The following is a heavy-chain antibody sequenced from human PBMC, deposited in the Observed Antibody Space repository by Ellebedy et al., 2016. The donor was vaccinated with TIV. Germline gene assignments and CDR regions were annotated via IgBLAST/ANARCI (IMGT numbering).Heavy chain of an antibody. CDR2: ISPTAENT. Sequence: GESLKISCAASGFTFSSYAMSWVRQAPGKGLEWVSAISPTAENTPYADSVKGRFTISRDNSKSTLYLQLSSLRAEDTAVYYCAKVYRGIQYWYFDLWGRGTVVTVSS. V-gene: IGHV3-23*01. D-gene: IGHD3-10*01. J-gene: IGHJ2*01. CDR3: AKVYRGIQYWYFDL. CDR1: GFTFSSYA.